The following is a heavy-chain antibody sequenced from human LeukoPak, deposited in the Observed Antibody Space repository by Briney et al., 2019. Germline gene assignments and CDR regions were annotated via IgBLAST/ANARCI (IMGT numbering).Heavy chain of an antibody. CDR2: IYHSGST. CDR1: GGSISSGGYS. D-gene: IGHD3-16*01. Sequence: SETLSLTCAVSGGSISSGGYSWSWIRQPPGKGLEWIGYIYHSGSTYYNPSLKSRVTISVDRSKNQFSLKLSSVTAADTAVYYCARGFGIYFYGMDVWGQGTTVTVSS. CDR3: ARGFGIYFYGMDV. J-gene: IGHJ6*02. V-gene: IGHV4-30-2*01.